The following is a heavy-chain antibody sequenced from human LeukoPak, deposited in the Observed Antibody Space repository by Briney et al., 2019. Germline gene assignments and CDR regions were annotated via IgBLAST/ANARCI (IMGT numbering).Heavy chain of an antibody. V-gene: IGHV3-23*01. J-gene: IGHJ4*02. CDR1: GFMFSSYA. D-gene: IGHD6-6*01. CDR3: AKDRYKIAPRQFDY. Sequence: PGGSLRLSCAASGFMFSSYAMSWVRQAPGKGLEWVSGIIGSGGSTYYADSVKGRFTISRDNSKNTLYLQMNSLRAEDTAVYYCAKDRYKIAPRQFDYWGQGTLVTVSS. CDR2: IIGSGGST.